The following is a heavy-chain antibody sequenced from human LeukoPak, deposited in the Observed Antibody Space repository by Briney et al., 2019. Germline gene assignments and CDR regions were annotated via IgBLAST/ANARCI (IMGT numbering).Heavy chain of an antibody. CDR1: GFTFSSYA. Sequence: TGGSLRLSCAAFGFTFSSYAMSWVRQAPGKGLEWVSAISGSGGSTYYVDSVKGRFTISRDNSKNALYLQMNSLRAEDTAVYYCAKDKLLYAAAGTAFDYWGQGTLVTVSS. CDR2: ISGSGGST. D-gene: IGHD6-13*01. CDR3: AKDKLLYAAAGTAFDY. J-gene: IGHJ4*02. V-gene: IGHV3-23*01.